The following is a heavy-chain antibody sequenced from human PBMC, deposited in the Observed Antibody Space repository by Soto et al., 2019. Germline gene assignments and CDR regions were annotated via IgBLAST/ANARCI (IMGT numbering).Heavy chain of an antibody. V-gene: IGHV4-30-4*01. CDR1: GGSINNGDYY. CDR2: IYYSGST. J-gene: IGHJ5*02. D-gene: IGHD3-3*01. Sequence: SETLSLTCAVSGGSINNGDYYWSWIRQPPGKGLEWIGYIYYSGSTYVNPSLKRRLSMWLDXSKNQFSLKRTSVTAADTAVYYFARVRDCFDPWGQGTLVT. CDR3: ARVRDCFDP.